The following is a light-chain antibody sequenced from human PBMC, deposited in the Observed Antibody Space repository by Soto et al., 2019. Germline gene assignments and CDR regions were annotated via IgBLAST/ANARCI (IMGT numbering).Light chain of an antibody. J-gene: IGKJ1*01. CDR2: GAS. Sequence: EIVMTQSPATLSVSPGARATLSCRASRGVSANYLAWYQQNHGQAPTLTIYGASIRAAGIPDRFSGSLSGTDLTITIRRLEPDDCAVYDGQQYGSSPRTFGQGTKVDI. CDR3: QQYGSSPRT. CDR1: RGVSANY. V-gene: IGKV3-20*01.